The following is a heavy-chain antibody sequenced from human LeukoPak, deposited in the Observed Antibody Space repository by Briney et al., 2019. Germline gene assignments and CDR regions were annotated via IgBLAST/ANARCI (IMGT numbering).Heavy chain of an antibody. Sequence: GGSLRLSCAASGFTFSSYWMIWVRQAPGKGLEWVANIQQDGSEKYYVDSVKGRFTISRDNAKNSLYLQMNSLRAEDTAVYYCARNPPRYFNWGQGTLVTVSA. CDR2: IQQDGSEK. V-gene: IGHV3-7*05. CDR3: ARNPPRYFN. D-gene: IGHD1-26*01. J-gene: IGHJ4*02. CDR1: GFTFSSYW.